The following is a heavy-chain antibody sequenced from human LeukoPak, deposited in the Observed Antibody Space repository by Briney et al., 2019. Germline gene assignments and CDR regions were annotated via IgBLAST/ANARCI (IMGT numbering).Heavy chain of an antibody. J-gene: IGHJ4*02. Sequence: SQTLSLTCTVSGGSISSGSYYWSWIRQPAGKGLVWIGRIYTSGSTNYNPSLKSRVTISVDTSKNQFSLKLSSVTAADTAVYYCAGYDFWSGLDYWGQGTLVTVSS. CDR2: IYTSGST. V-gene: IGHV4-61*02. CDR3: AGYDFWSGLDY. D-gene: IGHD3-3*01. CDR1: GGSISSGSYY.